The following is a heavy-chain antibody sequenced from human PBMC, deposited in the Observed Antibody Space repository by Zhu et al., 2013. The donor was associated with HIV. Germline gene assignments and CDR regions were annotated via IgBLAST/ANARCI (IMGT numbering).Heavy chain of an antibody. V-gene: IGHV1-46*02. CDR1: LHLFNRYY. CDR2: INPSGTTS. J-gene: IGHJ4*02. Sequence: QVQLVQSGPEVKVAWGLTEGLLQDFWLHLFNRYYIQWVRQVPGEGLEWVGVINPSGTTSTYAQKFQGRVLMTRGLSTSTAYMELSSLTFEDTAVYYCARGPTNYRFDYWGQGTLISVS. D-gene: IGHD3-10*01. CDR3: ARGPTNYRFDY.